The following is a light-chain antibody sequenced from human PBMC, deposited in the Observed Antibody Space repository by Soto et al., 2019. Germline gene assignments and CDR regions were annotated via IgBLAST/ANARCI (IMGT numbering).Light chain of an antibody. CDR3: SSYTSSSTLDV. CDR1: SSDVGGYNY. J-gene: IGLJ1*01. Sequence: QSALTQPASVSGSPGQSITISCTGTSSDVGGYNYVSWYQQHPGKAPKLMIYEVSNRPSGVSHRFSGSKSGNTASLTISGLQAEDEADYYCSSYTSSSTLDVFGTGTKLTVL. V-gene: IGLV2-14*01. CDR2: EVS.